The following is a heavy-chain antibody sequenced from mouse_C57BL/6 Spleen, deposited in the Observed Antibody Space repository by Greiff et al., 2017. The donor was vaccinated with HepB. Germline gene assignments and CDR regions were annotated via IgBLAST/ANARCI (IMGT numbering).Heavy chain of an antibody. J-gene: IGHJ3*01. D-gene: IGHD2-4*01. CDR3: ARQDYDGAWFAY. Sequence: EVHLVESGGGLVQPGGSLKLSCAASGFTFSDYYMYWVRQTPEKRLEWVAYISNGGGSTYYPDTVKGRFTISRDNAKNTLYLQMSRLKSEDTAMYYCARQDYDGAWFAYWGQGTLVTVSA. CDR2: ISNGGGST. CDR1: GFTFSDYY. V-gene: IGHV5-12*01.